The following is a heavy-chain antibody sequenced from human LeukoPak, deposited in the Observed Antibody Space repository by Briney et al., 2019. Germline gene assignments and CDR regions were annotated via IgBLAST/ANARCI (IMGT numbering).Heavy chain of an antibody. D-gene: IGHD5-24*01. Sequence: ASVKVSCKASGYTFTDYYMHWVRQAPGQGLEWMGWLNPNSGDTNYAQKFQGRVSMTRDTSISTAYMDLSDLRSDDTAVYYCARGRNIETTTMSGGSDYWGQGTLVTVSS. V-gene: IGHV1-2*02. J-gene: IGHJ4*02. CDR2: LNPNSGDT. CDR3: ARGRNIETTTMSGGSDY. CDR1: GYTFTDYY.